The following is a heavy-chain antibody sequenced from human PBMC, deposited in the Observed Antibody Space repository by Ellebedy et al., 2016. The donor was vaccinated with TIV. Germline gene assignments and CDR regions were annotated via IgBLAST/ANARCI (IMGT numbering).Heavy chain of an antibody. J-gene: IGHJ5*02. D-gene: IGHD1-1*01. Sequence: ASVKVPCXASGGTFSSYAISWVRQAPGQGLEWMGWINPNSGGTNYAQKFQGRVTMTRDTSISTAYMELSRLRSDDTAVYYCARSVPYWFDPWGQGTLVTVSS. CDR3: ARSVPYWFDP. CDR2: INPNSGGT. CDR1: GGTFSSYA. V-gene: IGHV1-2*02.